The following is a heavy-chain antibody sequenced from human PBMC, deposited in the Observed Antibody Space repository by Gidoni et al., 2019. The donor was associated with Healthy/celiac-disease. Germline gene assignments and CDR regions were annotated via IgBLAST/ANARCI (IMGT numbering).Heavy chain of an antibody. J-gene: IGHJ6*02. Sequence: QVQLVQSGAAVMKPGASVKFSGKVSGYTLTVLSMHWVRQTPGKGLEWTGGFDPEDGETIYAQKFQSRVTMTEDTSTDTAYMELSSLRSEDTAVYYCATGPALTVTTPRDYYYGMDVWGQGTTVTVSS. CDR1: GYTLTVLS. CDR2: FDPEDGET. CDR3: ATGPALTVTTPRDYYYGMDV. D-gene: IGHD4-17*01. V-gene: IGHV1-24*01.